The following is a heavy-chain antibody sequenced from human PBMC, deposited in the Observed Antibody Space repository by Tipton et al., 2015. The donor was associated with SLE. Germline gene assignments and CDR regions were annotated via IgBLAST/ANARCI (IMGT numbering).Heavy chain of an antibody. J-gene: IGHJ4*02. CDR1: GGSFSGYY. V-gene: IGHV4-34*01. CDR2: INHSGST. CDR3: AAGYYGSGSYYH. D-gene: IGHD3-10*01. Sequence: TLSLTCAVYGGSFSGYYWSWIRQPPGKGLEWIGEINHSGSTNYNPSLKSRVTISVDTSKNQFSLNLSSVTAGDTSVYYCAAGYYGSGSYYHWGQGTLVTVSA.